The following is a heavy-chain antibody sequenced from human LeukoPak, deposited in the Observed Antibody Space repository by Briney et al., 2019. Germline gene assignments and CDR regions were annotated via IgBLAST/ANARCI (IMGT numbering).Heavy chain of an antibody. CDR2: IYNSGSA. CDR3: ARMYDSGSKYYYMDV. Sequence: SGTLSLTCTVSGDSISSYYWSWIRPPPGEGLEWIGEIYNSGSANYNPSLNSGVTISLDTTKNQLSLKLSSVTAADTAVYYCARMYDSGSKYYYMDVWGKGTTVTVSS. J-gene: IGHJ6*03. CDR1: GDSISSYY. D-gene: IGHD2-8*01. V-gene: IGHV4-59*01.